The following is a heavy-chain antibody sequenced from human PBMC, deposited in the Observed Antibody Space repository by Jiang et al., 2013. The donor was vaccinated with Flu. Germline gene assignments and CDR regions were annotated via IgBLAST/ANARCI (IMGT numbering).Heavy chain of an antibody. J-gene: IGHJ4*02. CDR3: ASQHWDHGVGSYYMSH. CDR2: IYYSGTT. V-gene: IGHV4-39*07. D-gene: IGHD3-10*01. CDR1: GGSIISEKSY. Sequence: PGLVKPSETLSLRCSVSGGSIISEKSYWGWIRQPPAKGLEWIGSIYYSGTTYXNPSLKSRVSMSVDTSKKQFSLRLTSVSAADTAVYYCASQHWDHGVGSYYMSHWGQGALVTVSS.